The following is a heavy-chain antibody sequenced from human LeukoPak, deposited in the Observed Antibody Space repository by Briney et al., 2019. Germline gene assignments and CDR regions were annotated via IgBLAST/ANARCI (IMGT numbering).Heavy chain of an antibody. Sequence: PGESLKISCKGSGYSFTSYWIGWVRQMPGKGLEGMGIIYPGDSDTRYSPSFQGQVTISADKSISTAYLQWSSLKASDTAMYYCARMFRQSIAVVGTGFDYWGQGTLVTVSS. CDR2: IYPGDSDT. CDR3: ARMFRQSIAVVGTGFDY. J-gene: IGHJ4*02. V-gene: IGHV5-51*01. CDR1: GYSFTSYW. D-gene: IGHD6-19*01.